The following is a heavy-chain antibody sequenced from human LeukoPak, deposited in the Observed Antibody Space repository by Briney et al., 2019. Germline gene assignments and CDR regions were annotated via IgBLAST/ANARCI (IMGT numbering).Heavy chain of an antibody. CDR3: ARAYRGSHFDC. J-gene: IGHJ4*02. Sequence: PSETLSLTCTVPGDSISSYYWSWIRQPPGKGLEWIEPNYYNRSTHNNPPRKSRDTQSVDPANNQFSLKQTSVSAPDTALHCGARAYRGSHFDCWGQGTLVAVSS. D-gene: IGHD1-26*01. CDR1: GDSISSYY. V-gene: IGHV4-59*01. CDR2: NYYNRST.